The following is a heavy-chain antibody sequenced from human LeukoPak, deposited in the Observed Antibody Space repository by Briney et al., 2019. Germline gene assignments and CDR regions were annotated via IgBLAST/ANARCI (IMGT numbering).Heavy chain of an antibody. V-gene: IGHV3-30*02. CDR1: GFTFSSYG. J-gene: IGHJ4*02. CDR3: AKFPTAAAGPGLSDY. Sequence: PGGSLRLSCAASGFTFSSYGMHWVRQAPGKGLEWVAFIRYDGSNKYYADSVKGRFTISRDNSKNTLYLQMNSLRTEDTAVYYCAKFPTAAAGPGLSDYWGQGTLVTVSS. CDR2: IRYDGSNK. D-gene: IGHD6-13*01.